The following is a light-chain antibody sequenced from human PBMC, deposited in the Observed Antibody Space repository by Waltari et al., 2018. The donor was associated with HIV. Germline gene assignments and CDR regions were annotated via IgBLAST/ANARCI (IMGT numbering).Light chain of an antibody. CDR2: KAS. CDR3: QQYNSYSVT. CDR1: QSISSW. V-gene: IGKV1-5*03. J-gene: IGKJ1*01. Sequence: DIQMTQSPSTLSASVGDRVTITCRVSQSISSWLAWYQQKPGKAPKLLIYKASSLKSGVPSRFSGSGSGTEFTLTISSLQPDDFATYYCQQYNSYSVTFGQGTKVEIK.